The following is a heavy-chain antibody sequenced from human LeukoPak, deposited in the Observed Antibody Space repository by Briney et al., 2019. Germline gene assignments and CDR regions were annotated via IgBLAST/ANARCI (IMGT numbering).Heavy chain of an antibody. V-gene: IGHV3-48*03. Sequence: GGSLRLSCAASGFTFSSYEMNWVRQAPGKGLEWVSYISSSGSTIYYADSVKGRFTISRDNAKNSLYLQMNSLRADDTAVYYCARGDCGGDCYSPPHFDYWGQGTLVTVSS. CDR3: ARGDCGGDCYSPPHFDY. J-gene: IGHJ4*02. CDR2: ISSSGSTI. D-gene: IGHD2-21*02. CDR1: GFTFSSYE.